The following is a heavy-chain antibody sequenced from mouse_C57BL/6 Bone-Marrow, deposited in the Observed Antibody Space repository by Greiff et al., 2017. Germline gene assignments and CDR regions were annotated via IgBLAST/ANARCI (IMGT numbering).Heavy chain of an antibody. J-gene: IGHJ4*01. Sequence: QVQLQQPGAELVKPGASVKLSCKASGYTFTSYWMHWVKQRPGQGLEWIGMIHPNSGSTNYNEKFKSTATLTVDKSSSTAYMQLSSLTSEDSAVYYCARRGGNPLAMDYWGQGTSVTVSS. CDR2: IHPNSGST. CDR1: GYTFTSYW. CDR3: ARRGGNPLAMDY. D-gene: IGHD2-1*01. V-gene: IGHV1-64*01.